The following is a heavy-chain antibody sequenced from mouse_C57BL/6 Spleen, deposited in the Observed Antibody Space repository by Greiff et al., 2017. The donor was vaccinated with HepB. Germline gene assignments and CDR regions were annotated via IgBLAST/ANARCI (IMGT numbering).Heavy chain of an antibody. J-gene: IGHJ2*01. CDR3: ARTPRYGSSGDY. V-gene: IGHV1-66*01. CDR1: GYSFTSYY. CDR2: IYPGSGNT. Sequence: QVQLQQSGPELVKPGASVKISCKASGYSFTSYYIHWVKQRPGQGLEWIGWIYPGSGNTKYNEKFEGKATLTADTSSSTAYMQLSSLTSEDSAVYYCARTPRYGSSGDYWGQGTTLTVSS. D-gene: IGHD1-1*01.